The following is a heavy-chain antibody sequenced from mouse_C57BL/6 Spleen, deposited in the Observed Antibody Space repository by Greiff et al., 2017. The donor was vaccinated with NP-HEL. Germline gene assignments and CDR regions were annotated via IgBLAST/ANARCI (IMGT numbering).Heavy chain of an antibody. Sequence: QVQLQQPGAELVKPGASVKLSCKASGYTFTSYWMHWVKQRPGQGLEWIGMIHPNSGSTNYNEKFKSKATLTVDKSSSTAYMQLSSLTSEDSAVYYCARSANNGSSYDAMDYWGQGTSVTVSS. J-gene: IGHJ4*01. V-gene: IGHV1-64*01. CDR2: IHPNSGST. CDR1: GYTFTSYW. CDR3: ARSANNGSSYDAMDY. D-gene: IGHD1-1*01.